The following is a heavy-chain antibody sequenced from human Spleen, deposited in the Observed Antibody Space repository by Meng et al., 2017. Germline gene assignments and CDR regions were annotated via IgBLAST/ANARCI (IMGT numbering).Heavy chain of an antibody. D-gene: IGHD6-13*01. Sequence: GESLKISCAASGFTFSNYGMHWVRQAPGKGLEWVSIIWYDGNNKYYADSVKGRFTISRDNSKNTLYLQMNSLRLEDTAVYYCAKSIAASDTAAQHWGHGNQVNGAS. CDR1: GFTFSNYG. J-gene: IGHJ1*01. CDR3: AKSIAASDTAAQH. CDR2: IWYDGNNK. V-gene: IGHV3-33*06.